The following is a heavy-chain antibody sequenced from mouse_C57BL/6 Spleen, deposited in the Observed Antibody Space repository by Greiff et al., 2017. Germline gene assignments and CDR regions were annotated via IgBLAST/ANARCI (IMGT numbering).Heavy chain of an antibody. J-gene: IGHJ2*01. D-gene: IGHD1-1*01. CDR2: IYPGGGYT. CDR3: ARRNYGSSYNDY. CDR1: GYTFTNYW. Sequence: QVQLKQSGAELVRPGTSVKMSCKASGYTFTNYWIGWAKQRPGHGLEWIGDIYPGGGYTNYNEKFKGKATLTADKSSSTAYMQFSSLTSEDSAIYYCARRNYGSSYNDYWGQGTTLTVSS. V-gene: IGHV1-63*01.